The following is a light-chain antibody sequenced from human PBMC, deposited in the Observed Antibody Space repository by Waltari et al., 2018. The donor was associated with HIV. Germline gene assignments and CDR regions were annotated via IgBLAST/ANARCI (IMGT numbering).Light chain of an antibody. Sequence: EILMTQSPATLSVSPGERVTLSCRASQSLSGNLAWYQQKPGQAPRLLIYGSSSRATDIPARLSGSGSGTDYSLTISSLQSEDTAVYYCQQYINSPPYTFGQGTKLEIK. V-gene: IGKV3-15*01. CDR3: QQYINSPPYT. J-gene: IGKJ2*01. CDR1: QSLSGN. CDR2: GSS.